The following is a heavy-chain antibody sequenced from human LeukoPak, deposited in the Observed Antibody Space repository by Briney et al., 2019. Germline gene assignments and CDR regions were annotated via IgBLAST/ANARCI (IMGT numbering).Heavy chain of an antibody. CDR2: ISSSGSA. CDR3: ASLHDYGVQVTDY. CDR1: GGSIRGGYFY. D-gene: IGHD4-17*01. J-gene: IGHJ4*02. Sequence: PSETLSLTCTVTGGSIRGGYFYWTWIRQPAGRGLEWIGRISSSGSANYTPSLKSRVTISVDTSKNQFSLKLSSVTAADTAVYYCASLHDYGVQVTDYWGQGTLVTVSS. V-gene: IGHV4-61*02.